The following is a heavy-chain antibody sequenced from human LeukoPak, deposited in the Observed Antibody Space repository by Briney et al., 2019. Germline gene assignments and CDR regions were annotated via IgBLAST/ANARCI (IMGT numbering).Heavy chain of an antibody. J-gene: IGHJ4*02. CDR1: GFKFSSYS. V-gene: IGHV3-21*01. CDR3: ATDPGLPRLKYYFQY. CDR2: ISSSSSYI. Sequence: GGSLRLSCAASGFKFSSYSTKWVRQAPGKGLEWVSFISSSSSYIYYADSLKGRFTISRDNAKNSLYLQMNSLRAEDTAVYYCATDPGLPRLKYYFQYWGQGTLVTVSS.